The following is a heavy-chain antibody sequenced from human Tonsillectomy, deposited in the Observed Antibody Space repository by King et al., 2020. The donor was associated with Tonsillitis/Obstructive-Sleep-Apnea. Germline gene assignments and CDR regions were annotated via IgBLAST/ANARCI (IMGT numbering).Heavy chain of an antibody. J-gene: IGHJ4*02. CDR1: GFTFSSYS. Sequence: VQLVESGGGLVKPGGSLRLSCAASGFTFSSYSMNWVRQAPGKGLEWVSSISSSSSYIYYADSVKGRFTISRDNAKNSLYLQMNSLRAEDTAVYYCARDSRIERYDFWSGYYPSVSTPDYWGQGTLVTVSS. CDR3: ARDSRIERYDFWSGYYPSVSTPDY. D-gene: IGHD3-3*01. CDR2: ISSSSSYI. V-gene: IGHV3-21*01.